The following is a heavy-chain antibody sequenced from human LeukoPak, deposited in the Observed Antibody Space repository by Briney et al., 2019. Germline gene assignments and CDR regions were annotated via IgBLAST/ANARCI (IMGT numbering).Heavy chain of an antibody. J-gene: IGHJ4*02. CDR3: ARPRRGSSWYDY. CDR2: MNPNSGGT. Sequence: GASVKVSCKASGYTFTGYYMHWVRQAPGQGLEWMGRMNPNSGGTNYAQKFQGRVTMTRDTSISTAYMELSRLRSDDTAVYYCARPRRGSSWYDYWGQGTLVTVSS. CDR1: GYTFTGYY. V-gene: IGHV1-2*06. D-gene: IGHD6-13*01.